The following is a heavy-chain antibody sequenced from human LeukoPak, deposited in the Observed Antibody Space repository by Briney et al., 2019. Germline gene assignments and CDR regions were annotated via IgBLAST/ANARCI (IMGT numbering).Heavy chain of an antibody. CDR3: TTGDYDILTGYLSFDY. Sequence: GGSLTLSCAASGFTFSNAWMSWVRQAPGKGLEWVGRIKSKTDGGTTDYAAHVKGRFTISRDDSKNTLYLQMNSLKTEDTAVYYCTTGDYDILTGYLSFDYWGQGTLVTVSS. D-gene: IGHD3-9*01. J-gene: IGHJ4*02. V-gene: IGHV3-15*01. CDR2: IKSKTDGGTT. CDR1: GFTFSNAW.